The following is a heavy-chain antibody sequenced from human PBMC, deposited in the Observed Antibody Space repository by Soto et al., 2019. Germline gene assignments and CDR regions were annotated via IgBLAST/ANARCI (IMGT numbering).Heavy chain of an antibody. J-gene: IGHJ4*01. CDR3: ARDRSIGGFDY. CDR1: GGSISSGGYY. D-gene: IGHD3-10*01. V-gene: IGHV4-31*03. CDR2: IYYSGST. Sequence: PSETLSLTCTVSGGSISSGGYYWSWIRQHPGKGLEWIGYIYYSGSTYYNPSLKSRVTISVDTSKNQFSLKLSSVTAADTAVYYCARDRSIGGFDYWGHVTLFTVSS.